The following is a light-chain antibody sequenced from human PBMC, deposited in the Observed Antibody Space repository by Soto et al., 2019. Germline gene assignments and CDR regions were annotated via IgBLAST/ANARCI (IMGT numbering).Light chain of an antibody. J-gene: IGLJ3*02. V-gene: IGLV4-69*01. CDR2: LNSDGSH. CDR3: QTLGTGPRV. CDR1: SGHSSYA. Sequence: QLVLTQSPSASASLGASVKLTCTLSSGHSSYAIAWHQQQPEKGPRYLMKLNSDGSHSKGDGTPDRFSGSSSGAERYLPIASLQFEDEADYYCQTLGTGPRVFGGGTKLTVL.